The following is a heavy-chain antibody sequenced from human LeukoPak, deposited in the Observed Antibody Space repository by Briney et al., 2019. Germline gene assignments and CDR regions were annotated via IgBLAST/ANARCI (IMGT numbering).Heavy chain of an antibody. CDR2: IWYDGSNK. V-gene: IGHV3-30*02. CDR1: GFTFRSYG. J-gene: IGHJ4*02. Sequence: GGSLRLSCAASGFTFRSYGMHWVRQAPGKGLEWVAVIWYDGSNKYYADSVKGRFTVSRDNSKNTLYLQMNSLRAEDTAVYYCAKVDTAMADLIDYWGQRTLVTVSS. CDR3: AKVDTAMADLIDY. D-gene: IGHD5-18*01.